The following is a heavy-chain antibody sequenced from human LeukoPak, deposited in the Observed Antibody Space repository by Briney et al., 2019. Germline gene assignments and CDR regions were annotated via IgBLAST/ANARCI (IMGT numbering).Heavy chain of an antibody. V-gene: IGHV4-34*01. CDR1: GGSFSGYY. CDR3: ARLRGYGSGSYYKAPTYYYYGMDV. CDR2: INHRGST. Sequence: PSETLSLTCAVYGGSFSGYYWSWIRQPPGKGLEWIGEINHRGSTNYNPSLKSRVTISVDTSKNQFSLKLSSVTAADTAVYYCARLRGYGSGSYYKAPTYYYYGMDVWGKGTTVTVSS. J-gene: IGHJ6*04. D-gene: IGHD3-10*01.